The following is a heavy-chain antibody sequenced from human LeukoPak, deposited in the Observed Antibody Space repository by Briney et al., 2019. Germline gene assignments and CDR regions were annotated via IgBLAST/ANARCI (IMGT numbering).Heavy chain of an antibody. V-gene: IGHV1-18*01. D-gene: IGHD5-24*01. CDR3: ARARDGYNHFDY. J-gene: IGHJ4*02. Sequence: ASVKVSCKASGYTFTSYGISWVRQAPGQGLEWMGWISAYNGNTNYAQKLQGRVTMTTDTSTSTAYMELRGLRSDDTAVYHCARARDGYNHFDYWGQGTLVTVSS. CDR1: GYTFTSYG. CDR2: ISAYNGNT.